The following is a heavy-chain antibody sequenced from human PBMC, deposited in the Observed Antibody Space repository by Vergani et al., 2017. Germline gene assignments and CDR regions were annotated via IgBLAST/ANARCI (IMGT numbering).Heavy chain of an antibody. CDR2: INNDGHT. V-gene: IGHV4-34*02. Sequence: QVQLQQWGAGVVKPSGTLSLTCAVFGESFSSFYWSWIRQPPGKRLEWIGEINNDGHTNYNPSLESRVTVSRGTAKNQFSLNLMSVTAADTAMYYCAVRPRVNLVGGEIVTKRTFDYWIQGSLVTVSS. CDR1: GESFSSFY. J-gene: IGHJ4*02. CDR3: AVRPRVNLVGGEIVTKRTFDY. D-gene: IGHD3-10*01.